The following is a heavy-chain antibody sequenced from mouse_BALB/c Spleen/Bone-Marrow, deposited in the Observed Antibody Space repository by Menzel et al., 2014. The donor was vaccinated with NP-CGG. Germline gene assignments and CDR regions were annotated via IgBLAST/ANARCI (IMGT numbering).Heavy chain of an antibody. Sequence: DVMLVESGGGLVQLGGSRKLSCSASGFSFSSFGMHWVRQAPEKGLEWVAYISSGSITIFYADTVKGRFTISRDNPKNTLFLQMTSLRSEDTAMYYCTRGGNWEDFDYWGQGTTLTVSS. CDR3: TRGGNWEDFDY. CDR2: ISSGSITI. CDR1: GFSFSSFG. J-gene: IGHJ2*01. D-gene: IGHD4-1*01. V-gene: IGHV5-17*02.